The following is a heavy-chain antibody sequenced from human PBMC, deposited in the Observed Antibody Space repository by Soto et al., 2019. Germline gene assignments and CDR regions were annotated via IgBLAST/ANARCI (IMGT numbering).Heavy chain of an antibody. CDR1: GGSVSSGSYY. CDR3: ARDGAYYYDSSINAFDI. V-gene: IGHV4-61*01. J-gene: IGHJ3*02. Sequence: PSETLSLTCTISGGSVSSGSYYWSWIRQPPGKGLEWIGYIYYGGSTNYNPSLKSRVTISVDTSKNQFSLKLSSVTAADTAVYYCARDGAYYYDSSINAFDIWGQGTMVTVSS. CDR2: IYYGGST. D-gene: IGHD3-22*01.